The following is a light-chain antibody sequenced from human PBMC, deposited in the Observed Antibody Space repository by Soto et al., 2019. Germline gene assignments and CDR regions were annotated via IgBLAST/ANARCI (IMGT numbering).Light chain of an antibody. J-gene: IGLJ1*01. CDR2: EVS. CDR3: SSYAGSNTYV. V-gene: IGLV2-8*01. Sequence: QSVLTQPPSASGSPGQSVTISCTGTSSDVGGYNYVSWYQQHPGKAPKLMIYEVSKRPSGVPDRFSGSKSGNTASLTVSGLQAEDVADYYCSSYAGSNTYVFGTGTNVTVL. CDR1: SSDVGGYNY.